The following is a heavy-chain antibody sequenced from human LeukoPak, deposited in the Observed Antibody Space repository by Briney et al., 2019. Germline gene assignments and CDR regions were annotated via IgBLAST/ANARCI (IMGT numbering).Heavy chain of an antibody. J-gene: IGHJ4*02. CDR3: ARTYYDYVWGSSPTFDY. Sequence: PSETLSLTCTVSGGSISSYYWSWIRQPPGKGLEWIGYIYYSGSTNYNPSLKSRVTISVDTSKNQFSLKLSSVTAADTAVYYCARTYYDYVWGSSPTFDYWGQGTLVTVS. V-gene: IGHV4-59*01. D-gene: IGHD3-16*01. CDR1: GGSISSYY. CDR2: IYYSGST.